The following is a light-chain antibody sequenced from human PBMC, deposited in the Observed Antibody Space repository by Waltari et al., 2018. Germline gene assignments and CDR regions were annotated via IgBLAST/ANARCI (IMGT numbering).Light chain of an antibody. CDR3: QQYADWPPT. Sequence: EIVMTQSPATLSVSPRERVTLSCRASQSLRSTLVWYQQKPGRAPSLLIYGASTRATGIPARFSGSGSGTEFTLTISSLQSEDFAVYFCQQYADWPPTFGQGTKVEIK. CDR2: GAS. CDR1: QSLRST. V-gene: IGKV3-15*01. J-gene: IGKJ1*01.